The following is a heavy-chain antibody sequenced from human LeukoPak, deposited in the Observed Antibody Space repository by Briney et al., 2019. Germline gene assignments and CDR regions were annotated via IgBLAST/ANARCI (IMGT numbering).Heavy chain of an antibody. CDR3: AREGGYCSSTSCYNWFDP. V-gene: IGHV1-69*01. CDR1: GGTFTSYA. J-gene: IGHJ5*02. Sequence: ASVKVSCKASGGTFTSYAISWVRQAPGQGGEWMGGIIPIFGKSIYAQNSQGSVTITAHESTSTAYMDLSSLISDDTAVYYCAREGGYCSSTSCYNWFDPWGQGTLVTVSS. D-gene: IGHD2-2*01. CDR2: IIPIFGKS.